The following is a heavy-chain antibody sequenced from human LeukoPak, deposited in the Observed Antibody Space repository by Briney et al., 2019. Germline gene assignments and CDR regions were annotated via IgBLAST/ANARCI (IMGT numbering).Heavy chain of an antibody. CDR1: GFTFSNYA. V-gene: IGHV3-23*01. CDR2: I. J-gene: IGHJ4*02. CDR3: ARDLHWGASDY. D-gene: IGHD1-26*01. Sequence: GGSLRLSCAASGFTFSNYAMSWVRQTPGKGLEWVSAIKGRFTISRDNSKNTLYLQMNSLGVEDTAVYYCARDLHWGASDYWGQGTLVTVSS.